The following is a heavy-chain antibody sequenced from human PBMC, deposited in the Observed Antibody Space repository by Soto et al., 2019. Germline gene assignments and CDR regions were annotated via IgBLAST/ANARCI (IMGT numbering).Heavy chain of an antibody. J-gene: IGHJ4*02. CDR1: GYTFTSYY. D-gene: IGHD3-22*01. Sequence: GASVKVSCKASGYTFTSYYMHWVRQAPGQGLEWMGIISPSGGSTSYAQKFQGRVTMTRDTSTSTVYMELSSLRSEDTAVYYCARDVDDDSSGYYFDYWGQGTLVTVSS. CDR3: ARDVDDDSSGYYFDY. CDR2: ISPSGGST. V-gene: IGHV1-46*01.